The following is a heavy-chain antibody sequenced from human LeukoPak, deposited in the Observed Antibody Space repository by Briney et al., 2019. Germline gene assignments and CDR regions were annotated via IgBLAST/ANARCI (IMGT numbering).Heavy chain of an antibody. CDR3: SRYNTSSWDY. CDR1: GFTFTLSSDG. Sequence: GGALRLSCAASGFTFTLSSDGMHSVRQAPGKGLGWVAVISYEGSLKYYADSVKGRFTIARDTSKNMLYLQMNSLRAEDTAVYYCSRYNTSSWDYWGQGTLVTVSS. CDR2: ISYEGSLK. J-gene: IGHJ4*02. V-gene: IGHV3-33*01. D-gene: IGHD6-6*01.